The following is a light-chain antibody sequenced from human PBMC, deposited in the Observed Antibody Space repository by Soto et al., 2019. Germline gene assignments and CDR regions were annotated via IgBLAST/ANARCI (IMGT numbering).Light chain of an antibody. CDR3: QQYNSYPGT. J-gene: IGKJ1*01. Sequence: DIQMTQSPSTLSASVGDRVTITCRASQSISSWLAWYQQKPGKAPKPMIYDASSLESGVPSRFSGSGSGKEFTLTISSLRPDDFATYYCQQYNSYPGTFGQGTKVEIK. V-gene: IGKV1-5*01. CDR1: QSISSW. CDR2: DAS.